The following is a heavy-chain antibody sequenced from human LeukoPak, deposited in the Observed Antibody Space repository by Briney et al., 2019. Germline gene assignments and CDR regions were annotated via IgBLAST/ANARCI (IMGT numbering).Heavy chain of an antibody. CDR1: GFTFSSYA. J-gene: IGHJ4*02. Sequence: GGSLRLSCAASGFTFSSYAMSWVRQAPGKGLEWVSAISGSGGSTYYADSVKGRFTISRDNSKNTLYLQMNSLRAEDTAVYYCARESGHVVAATGHYFDYWGQGALVTVSS. D-gene: IGHD2-15*01. CDR3: ARESGHVVAATGHYFDY. CDR2: ISGSGGST. V-gene: IGHV3-23*01.